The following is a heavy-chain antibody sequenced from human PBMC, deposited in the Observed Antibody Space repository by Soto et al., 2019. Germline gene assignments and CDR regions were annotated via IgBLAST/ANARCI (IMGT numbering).Heavy chain of an antibody. CDR1: GYSFSTYS. D-gene: IGHD6-13*01. CDR2: IFSGDPNT. V-gene: IGHV5-51*01. CDR3: ATWRSRNWFDY. Sequence: GESLKISCKGSGYSFSTYSIGWVRQMPGRGLEWMGNIFSGDPNTRYSPSFQGQVTISADKSISTAYLQWRSLKASDTAIYYCATWRSRNWFDYCAQGTLVPVSS. J-gene: IGHJ4*02.